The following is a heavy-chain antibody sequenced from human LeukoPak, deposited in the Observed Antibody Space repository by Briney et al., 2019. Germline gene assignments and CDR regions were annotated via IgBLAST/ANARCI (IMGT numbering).Heavy chain of an antibody. J-gene: IGHJ4*01. Sequence: PGGSLRLSCAASGFTFSSYAMSWVRQAPGKGLEWVSAISGSGGSTYYADSVKGRFTISRDNSKNTLYLQMNSLRAEDTAVYYCAKSPTYYYDSSGYYYFDYWGHGTLVTVSS. CDR2: ISGSGGST. D-gene: IGHD3-22*01. V-gene: IGHV3-23*01. CDR3: AKSPTYYYDSSGYYYFDY. CDR1: GFTFSSYA.